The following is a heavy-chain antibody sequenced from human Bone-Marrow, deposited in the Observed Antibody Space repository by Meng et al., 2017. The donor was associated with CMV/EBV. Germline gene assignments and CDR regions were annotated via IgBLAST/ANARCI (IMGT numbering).Heavy chain of an antibody. CDR3: APIVQPPRPFDY. CDR1: GSFISSYG. CDR2: ILYDGSNK. D-gene: IGHD1-1*01. Sequence: SCAASGSFISSYGMHWVRPGPGKVLGWVSFILYDGSNKYYADSEKGRFTISRENSRNTLYLQMNSLRAEDTAVYYCAPIVQPPRPFDYWGQGTLVTVSS. J-gene: IGHJ4*02. V-gene: IGHV3-30*02.